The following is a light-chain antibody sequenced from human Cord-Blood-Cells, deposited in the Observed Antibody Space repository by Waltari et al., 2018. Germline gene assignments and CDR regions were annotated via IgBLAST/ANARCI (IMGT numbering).Light chain of an antibody. J-gene: IGLJ2*01. V-gene: IGLV1-40*01. CDR2: GNS. CDR3: QSYDSSLSGVV. CDR1: SCTNGAGQG. Sequence: QPVLTQPPSLSAAPAPKFTISCTGSSCTNGAGQGLHWYQQHPGTAPKPLIYGNSNRPSGVPDRFSGSKSGTSASLAITGLQAEDEADYYCQSYDSSLSGVVFGGGTKLTVL.